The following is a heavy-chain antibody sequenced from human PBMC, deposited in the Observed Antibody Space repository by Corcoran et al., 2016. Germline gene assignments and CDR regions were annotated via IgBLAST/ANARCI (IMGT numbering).Heavy chain of an antibody. CDR1: GGSFSGYY. Sequence: QVQLQQWGAGLLKPSETLSLTCAVYGGSFSGYYWSWIRQPPGKGLEWIGEINHSGSTNYNPSLKSRVTISVDTSKNQFSLKLSSVTAADTAVYYWARRPHGSGSYYPYYYGMDVWGQGTTVTVSS. J-gene: IGHJ6*02. CDR3: ARRPHGSGSYYPYYYGMDV. CDR2: INHSGST. V-gene: IGHV4-34*01. D-gene: IGHD3-10*01.